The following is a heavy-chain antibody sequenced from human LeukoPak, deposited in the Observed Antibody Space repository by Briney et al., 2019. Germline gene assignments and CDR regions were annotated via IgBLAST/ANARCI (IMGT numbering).Heavy chain of an antibody. V-gene: IGHV4-39*01. J-gene: IGHJ4*02. CDR2: IHYSGST. D-gene: IGHD5-18*01. CDR3: ARYWSAMVIFDY. CDR1: GGSISSSSYY. Sequence: SETLSLTCTVSGGSISSSSYYWGWIRPPPGKGLEWIGSIHYSGSTYYNPSLKSRVTISVDTSKNQFSLKLSSVTAADTAVYYCARYWSAMVIFDYWGQGTLVTVSS.